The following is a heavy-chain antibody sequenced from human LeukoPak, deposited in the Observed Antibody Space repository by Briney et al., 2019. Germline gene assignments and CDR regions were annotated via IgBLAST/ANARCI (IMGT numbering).Heavy chain of an antibody. V-gene: IGHV1-2*02. CDR3: ARDLTAMVTSRPGY. CDR2: INPNSGGT. Sequence: GASVKVSCKASGYTFTGYYMHWVRQAPGQGLEWMGWINPNSGGTNYAQKFQGRVTMTRDTSISTAYMELSRLRSDDTAVYYCARDLTAMVTSRPGYWGQGTLVTVSS. D-gene: IGHD5-18*01. CDR1: GYTFTGYY. J-gene: IGHJ4*02.